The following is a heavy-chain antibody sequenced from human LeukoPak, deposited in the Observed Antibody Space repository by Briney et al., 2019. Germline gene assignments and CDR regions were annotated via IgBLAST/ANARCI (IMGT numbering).Heavy chain of an antibody. CDR1: GFSFRGNA. V-gene: IGHV3-33*03. J-gene: IGHJ4*02. Sequence: PGGSLRLSCAASGFSFRGNAMHWVRQAPGKGLEWLAIIWYDGSNEYYADSVKGRFTISRDNAKNSLYLQMNSLRAEDTAVYYCARTHDYGDYSGYWGQGTLVTVSS. D-gene: IGHD4-17*01. CDR2: IWYDGSNE. CDR3: ARTHDYGDYSGY.